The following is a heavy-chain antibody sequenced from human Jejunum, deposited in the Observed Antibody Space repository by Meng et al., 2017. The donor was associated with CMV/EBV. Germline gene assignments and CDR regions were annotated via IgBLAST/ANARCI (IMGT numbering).Heavy chain of an antibody. CDR1: GYAFISNV. CDR3: AREGAVSGLDLDY. CDR2: INAGNGHT. J-gene: IGHJ4*02. Sequence: CKASGYAFISNVMHWVRQAPGHRLEWMGWINAGNGHTSYSQNFQGRVTFTRDTSASTVYMELNSLTSEDTAVYYCAREGAVSGLDLDYWGQGSLVTVSS. D-gene: IGHD6-19*01. V-gene: IGHV1-3*01.